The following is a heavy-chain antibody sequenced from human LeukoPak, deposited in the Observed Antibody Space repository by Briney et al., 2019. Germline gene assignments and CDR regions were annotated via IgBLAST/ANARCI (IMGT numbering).Heavy chain of an antibody. CDR1: GDTFTSNF. V-gene: IGHV1-46*01. Sequence: ASVKVSCKAFGDTFTSNFMHWVRQAPGQGLEWMEIINPSGGSTTYAQKFQGRVTMTRDTSTSTVYMELSSLRTEDTAVYYCARGDKYSYGPGDWGQGTLVTVSS. D-gene: IGHD5-18*01. CDR3: ARGDKYSYGPGD. J-gene: IGHJ4*02. CDR2: INPSGGST.